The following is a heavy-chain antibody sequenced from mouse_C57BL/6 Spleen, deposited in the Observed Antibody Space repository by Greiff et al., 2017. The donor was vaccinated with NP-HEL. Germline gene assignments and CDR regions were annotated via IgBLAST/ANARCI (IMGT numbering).Heavy chain of an antibody. CDR3: ARLPSSYWYFDV. V-gene: IGHV5-6*01. Sequence: EVQRVESGGDLVKPGGSLKLSCAASGFTFSSYGMSWVRQTPDKRLEWVATISSGGSYTYYPDSVKGRFTISRDNAKNTLYLQMSSLKSEDTAMYYCARLPSSYWYFDVWGTGTTVTVSS. J-gene: IGHJ1*03. D-gene: IGHD2-10*02. CDR2: ISSGGSYT. CDR1: GFTFSSYG.